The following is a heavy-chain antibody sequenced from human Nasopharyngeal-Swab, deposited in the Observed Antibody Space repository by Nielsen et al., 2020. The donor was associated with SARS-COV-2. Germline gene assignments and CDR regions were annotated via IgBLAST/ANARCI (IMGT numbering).Heavy chain of an antibody. Sequence: GESLKISCAASGFTFSSYAMSWVRQAPGKGLGWVSAISGSGGSTYYADSVKGRFTISRDNSKNTLYLQMNSLRAEDTAVYYCAKGLLSNWFDPWGQGTLVTVSS. CDR2: ISGSGGST. CDR1: GFTFSSYA. CDR3: AKGLLSNWFDP. J-gene: IGHJ5*02. V-gene: IGHV3-23*01. D-gene: IGHD2-15*01.